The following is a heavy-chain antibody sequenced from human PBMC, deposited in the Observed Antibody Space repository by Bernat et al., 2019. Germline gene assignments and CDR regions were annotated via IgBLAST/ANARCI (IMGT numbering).Heavy chain of an antibody. Sequence: QVQLVESGGGVVQPGRSLRLSCAASGFTFSNHAMQWVRQAPGKGLEWVALISYDGSNKYHADSVKGRFTISRDNSKNTLYLQVNSLRAEDTAVYYCARSSPIYYSYYGMDVWGQGTTVTVSS. CDR1: GFTFSNHA. V-gene: IGHV3-30*04. CDR3: ARSSPIYYSYYGMDV. J-gene: IGHJ6*02. CDR2: ISYDGSNK.